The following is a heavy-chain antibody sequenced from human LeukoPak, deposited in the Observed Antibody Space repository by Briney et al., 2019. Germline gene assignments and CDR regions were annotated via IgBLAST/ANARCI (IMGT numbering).Heavy chain of an antibody. J-gene: IGHJ6*03. V-gene: IGHV1-8*01. CDR1: GYTFTSYD. Sequence: ASVKVSCKASGYTFTSYDINWVRQATGQGLEWMGWMNPNSGNTGYAQKFQGRVTMTTDTSTSTAYMELRSLRSDDTAVYYCARDREAYYYYYYYMDVWGKGTTVTVSS. CDR2: MNPNSGNT. CDR3: ARDREAYYYYYYYMDV.